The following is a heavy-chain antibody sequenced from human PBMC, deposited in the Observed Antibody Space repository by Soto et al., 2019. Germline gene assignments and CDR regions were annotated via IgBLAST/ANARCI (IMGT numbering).Heavy chain of an antibody. CDR2: INPMLGVA. Sequence: SVKVSCKASGGSFSSLVISWLRQAPGQGPEWMGGINPMLGVANFAQKFQDRVTITADESTTTAYMELSSLRSEDTAVYYCARGPAQFDPWGQGTLVTSPQ. D-gene: IGHD2-2*01. CDR3: ARGPAQFDP. J-gene: IGHJ5*02. CDR1: GGSFSSLV. V-gene: IGHV1-69*10.